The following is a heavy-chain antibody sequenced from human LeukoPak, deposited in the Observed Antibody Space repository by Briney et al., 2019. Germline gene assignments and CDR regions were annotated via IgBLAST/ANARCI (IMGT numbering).Heavy chain of an antibody. J-gene: IGHJ4*02. CDR2: ISGSGGST. Sequence: GGSLRLSCAASGFTFSSYAMSWVRQAPGKGLEWVSAISGSGGSTYYADSVKGRFTISRDNSKNTLYLQMNSLRAEDTAVYYCANKPLYSSGWYNDYWGQGTLVTVSS. CDR3: ANKPLYSSGWYNDY. V-gene: IGHV3-23*01. CDR1: GFTFSSYA. D-gene: IGHD6-19*01.